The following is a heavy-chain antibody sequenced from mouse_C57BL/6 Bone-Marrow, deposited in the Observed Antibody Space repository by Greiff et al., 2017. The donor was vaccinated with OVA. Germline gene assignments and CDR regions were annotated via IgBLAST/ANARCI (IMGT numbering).Heavy chain of an antibody. CDR1: GFTFSDYY. D-gene: IGHD1-1*02. J-gene: IGHJ2*01. V-gene: IGHV5-16*01. Sequence: EVKLMESEGGLVQPGRSMKLSCTASGFTFSDYYMAWVRQVPEKGLEWVANINYDGSSTYYLDSLKSRFIISRDNAKNILYLQMSSLKSEDTATYYCARAYGYLDYWGQGTTLTVSS. CDR2: INYDGSST. CDR3: ARAYGYLDY.